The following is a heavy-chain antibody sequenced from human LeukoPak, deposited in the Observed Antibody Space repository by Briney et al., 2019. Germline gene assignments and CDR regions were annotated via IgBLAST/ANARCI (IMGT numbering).Heavy chain of an antibody. CDR1: GGTSSSYA. Sequence: GSSVKVSCKASGGTSSSYAISWVRQAPGQGLEWMGGIIPIFGTANYAQKFQGRVTITADESTSTAYMELSSLRSEDTAVYYCARGGSYCSGGSCYSLAFDIWGQGTMVTVSS. J-gene: IGHJ3*02. CDR2: IIPIFGTA. CDR3: ARGGSYCSGGSCYSLAFDI. V-gene: IGHV1-69*01. D-gene: IGHD2-15*01.